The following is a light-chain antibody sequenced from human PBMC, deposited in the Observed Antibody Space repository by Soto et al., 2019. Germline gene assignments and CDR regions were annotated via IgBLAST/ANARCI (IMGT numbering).Light chain of an antibody. CDR1: SSDVGGYNY. V-gene: IGLV2-8*01. CDR2: EVS. Sequence: QSALTQPPSASGSPGQSVTISCTGTSSDVGGYNYVSWYQQNPGKAPKLMIYEVSKRPSGVPDRFSGSKSGNTASLTVSWLQAEDEADYYCSSYAGSIWVFGGRTKVTVL. CDR3: SSYAGSIWV. J-gene: IGLJ3*02.